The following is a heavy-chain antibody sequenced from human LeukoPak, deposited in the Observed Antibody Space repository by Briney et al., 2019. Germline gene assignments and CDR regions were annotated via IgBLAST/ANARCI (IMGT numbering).Heavy chain of an antibody. D-gene: IGHD6-19*01. V-gene: IGHV1-69*04. J-gene: IGHJ4*02. CDR1: GYTFTNYT. Sequence: SVKVSCKASGYTFTNYTLHWVRQAPGQGLEWMGRIIPILGIANYAQKFQGRVTITADKSTSTAYMELSSLRSEDTAVYYCARDPDIAVAGSAPFDYWGQGTLVTVSS. CDR3: ARDPDIAVAGSAPFDY. CDR2: IIPILGIA.